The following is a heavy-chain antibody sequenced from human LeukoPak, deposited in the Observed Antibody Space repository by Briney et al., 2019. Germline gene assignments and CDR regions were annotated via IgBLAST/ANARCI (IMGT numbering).Heavy chain of an antibody. CDR3: ARDRAVRYFDY. CDR1: GFTFSNHG. D-gene: IGHD3-16*02. J-gene: IGHJ4*02. CDR2: IWYDGTKN. V-gene: IGHV3-33*01. Sequence: GRSLRLSCAASGFTFSNHGMHWVRQAPGKGLGWVALIWYDGTKNYYADSVKGRLTISRDNSKNTLYLEMNSLRAEDTAVYYCARDRAVRYFDYWGQGTLVTVSS.